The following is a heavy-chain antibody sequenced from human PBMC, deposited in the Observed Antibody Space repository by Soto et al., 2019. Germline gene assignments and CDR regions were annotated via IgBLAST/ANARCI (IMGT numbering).Heavy chain of an antibody. CDR1: GYTFTNYG. J-gene: IGHJ3*02. V-gene: IGHV1-18*01. Sequence: QVRLVQSGGEVKKPGASVKVSCKASGYTFTNYGISWVRQAPGQGLEWMGWISAHNGNTYYAQKFQGRVTMTTDTSTTTAYMELRSLRSDDTAVYYCARDVLREPPYRDAFDIWGQGTMVTVSS. CDR2: ISAHNGNT. D-gene: IGHD1-26*01. CDR3: ARDVLREPPYRDAFDI.